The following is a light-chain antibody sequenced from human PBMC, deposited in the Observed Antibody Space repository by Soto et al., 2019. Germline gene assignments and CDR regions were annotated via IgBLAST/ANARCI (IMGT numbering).Light chain of an antibody. CDR2: KAS. J-gene: IGKJ4*01. CDR1: QSVTTW. Sequence: DSQMTQSPSTLSASVGDRVTITCRASQSVTTWLAWYQQKPGKVPKILISKASNLQSAVPSRFSASGSGTEFTLTISSLQPDDFGTYYCQQYDSYPLTFGGGTQVEIK. V-gene: IGKV1-5*03. CDR3: QQYDSYPLT.